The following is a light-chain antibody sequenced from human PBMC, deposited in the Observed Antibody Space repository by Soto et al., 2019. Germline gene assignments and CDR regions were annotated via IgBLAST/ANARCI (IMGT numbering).Light chain of an antibody. V-gene: IGKV3-15*01. CDR1: RSVSIK. CDR2: DTS. CDR3: QQYNNWPPIT. Sequence: EIVMTQSPATLSVSPGERATLSCRASRSVSIKLAWYQQKPGQAPRLLIYDTSTRATGIPAMFSGSGSGTEFTLTISSLQSEDFAVYYCQQYNNWPPITFSQGTRLEIK. J-gene: IGKJ5*01.